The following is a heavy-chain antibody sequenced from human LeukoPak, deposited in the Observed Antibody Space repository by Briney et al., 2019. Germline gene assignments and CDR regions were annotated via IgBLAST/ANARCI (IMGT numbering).Heavy chain of an antibody. CDR1: GGTFSSYA. Sequence: ASVKVSCKASGGTFSSYAISWVRQAPGQGLEWMGGIIPIFGTANYAQKFQGRVTITTDESTSTAYMELSSLRSEDTAAYYCASDTAGYCSGGSCYPYYWGQGTLVTVSS. V-gene: IGHV1-69*05. D-gene: IGHD2-15*01. CDR3: ASDTAGYCSGGSCYPYY. CDR2: IIPIFGTA. J-gene: IGHJ4*02.